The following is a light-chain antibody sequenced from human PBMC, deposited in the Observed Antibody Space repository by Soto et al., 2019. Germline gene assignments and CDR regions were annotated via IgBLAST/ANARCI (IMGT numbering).Light chain of an antibody. CDR2: GAS. J-gene: IGKJ1*01. V-gene: IGKV3-20*01. CDR3: QQYGSSGT. Sequence: PGETATLTFWASQSVSSNYLAWYQHKPGQSPRLLIYGASNRATGIPDRFSGSGSGTDFTLTISRLEPEDFAVYYCQQYGSSGTFGQGTRVDI. CDR1: QSVSSNY.